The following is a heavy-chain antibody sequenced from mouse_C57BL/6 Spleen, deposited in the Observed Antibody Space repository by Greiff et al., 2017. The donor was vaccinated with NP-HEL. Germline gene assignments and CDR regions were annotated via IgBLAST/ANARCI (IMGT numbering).Heavy chain of an antibody. D-gene: IGHD2-10*01. Sequence: QVQLQQPGTELVKPGASVKLSCKASGYTFTSYWMHWVKQRPGQGLEWIGNINPSTGGTTYNQKFKAKATLTVDKSSSTAYMQLKSLTSEDSAVYYCARAYYGNYPYFDYWGQGTTLTVSS. V-gene: IGHV1-53*01. CDR1: GYTFTSYW. CDR2: INPSTGGT. J-gene: IGHJ2*01. CDR3: ARAYYGNYPYFDY.